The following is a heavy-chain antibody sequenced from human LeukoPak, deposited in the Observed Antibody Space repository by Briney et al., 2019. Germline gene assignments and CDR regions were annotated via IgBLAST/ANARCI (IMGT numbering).Heavy chain of an antibody. D-gene: IGHD1-26*01. Sequence: PGGSLRLSCAASGFIFNNYAMSWVRQAPGKGLEWVSAISESGGETYHADSVKGRFTISRDTSKSTLYLQLNSLRAEDTAIYYCAKDLWGYSFYSSDYWREGTLVSVS. CDR3: AKDLWGYSFYSSDY. V-gene: IGHV3-23*01. CDR2: ISESGGET. CDR1: GFIFNNYA. J-gene: IGHJ4*02.